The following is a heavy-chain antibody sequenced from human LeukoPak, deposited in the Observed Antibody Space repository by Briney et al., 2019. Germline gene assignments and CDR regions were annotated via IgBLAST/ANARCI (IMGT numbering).Heavy chain of an antibody. Sequence: ASVKVSCKASGYTFTGYYMHWVRQAPGQGLEWMGWINPDSGFTDSIQKFQGWVTMTRDMSSSTAYMELSRLTSDDTAVYYCARGTATYYDLGFDSWGQGTLVSVSS. D-gene: IGHD3-3*01. CDR3: ARGTATYYDLGFDS. CDR2: INPDSGFT. J-gene: IGHJ5*01. CDR1: GYTFTGYY. V-gene: IGHV1-2*04.